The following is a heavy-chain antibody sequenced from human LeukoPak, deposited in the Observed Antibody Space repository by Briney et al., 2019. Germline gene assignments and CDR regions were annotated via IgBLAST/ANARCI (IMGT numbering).Heavy chain of an antibody. V-gene: IGHV4-59*01. CDR1: GGSISSYY. Sequence: SETLSLTCTVSGGSISSYYWSWIRQPPGKGLEWIGYIYYSGSTNYNPSLKSRVTISVDTSKNQFSLKLSSVTAADTAVYYCARVVITDRMYAFDIWGQGTMVTVSS. CDR2: IYYSGST. D-gene: IGHD3-22*01. CDR3: ARVVITDRMYAFDI. J-gene: IGHJ3*02.